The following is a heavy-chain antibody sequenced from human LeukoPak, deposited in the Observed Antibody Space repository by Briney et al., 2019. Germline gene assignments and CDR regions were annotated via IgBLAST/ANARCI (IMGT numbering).Heavy chain of an antibody. Sequence: GGSLRLFCAAWGFTFNNYWFRWVRQSPGKGLEWVANLNQDEGHKYSVDSVKGRFTNSRDNARNSLYLQMHGRSAENTAVYYCARFRYIGSDLEVFDSWGQGTLVSVPS. CDR1: GFTFNNYW. CDR2: LNQDEGHK. J-gene: IGHJ4*02. D-gene: IGHD5-12*01. V-gene: IGHV3-7*01. CDR3: ARFRYIGSDLEVFDS.